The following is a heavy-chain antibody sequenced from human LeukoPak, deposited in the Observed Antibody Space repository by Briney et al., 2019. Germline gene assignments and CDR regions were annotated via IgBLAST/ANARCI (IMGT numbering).Heavy chain of an antibody. CDR2: IYSGGST. J-gene: IGHJ4*02. Sequence: GGSLRLSCAASGFTVSSNYMSWVSQAPGKGLEWVSVIYSGGSTYYADSVKGRFTISRDNSKNTLYLQMNSLRAEDTAVYYCARAGHCSSTSCQYFDYWGQGTLVTVSS. D-gene: IGHD2-2*01. V-gene: IGHV3-66*01. CDR3: ARAGHCSSTSCQYFDY. CDR1: GFTVSSNY.